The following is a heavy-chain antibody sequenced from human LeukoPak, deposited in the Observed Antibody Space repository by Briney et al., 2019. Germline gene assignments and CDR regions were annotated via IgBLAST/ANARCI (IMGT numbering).Heavy chain of an antibody. CDR1: GFTVSRNY. CDR3: ARSPVLDRNDWSFAD. V-gene: IGHV3-53*01. D-gene: IGHD1-1*01. J-gene: IGHJ4*02. Sequence: PGRSLRLSCAASGFTVSRNYMSWVRQAPGKGLEWVSVSYSGGDTYYPDSVKGRFTVSRDNPKNTVYLQMNSLRAEDTAVYFCARSPVLDRNDWSFADWGQGTLVTVSS. CDR2: SYSGGDT.